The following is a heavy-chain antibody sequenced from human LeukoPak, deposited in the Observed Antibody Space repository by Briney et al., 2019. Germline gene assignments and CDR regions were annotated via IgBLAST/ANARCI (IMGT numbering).Heavy chain of an antibody. CDR1: GGSFSGYY. CDR2: INHSGST. Sequence: PSETLSLTCAAYGGSFSGYYWSWIRQPPGKGLEWIGEINHSGSTNYNPSLKSRVTIPVDTSKNQFSLKLSSVTAADTAVYYCAIRRGYSYGYGPWGQGTLVTVSS. J-gene: IGHJ4*02. D-gene: IGHD5-18*01. V-gene: IGHV4-34*01. CDR3: AIRRGYSYGYGP.